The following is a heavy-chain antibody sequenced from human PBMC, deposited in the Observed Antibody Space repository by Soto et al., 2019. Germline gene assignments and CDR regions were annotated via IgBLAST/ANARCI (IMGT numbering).Heavy chain of an antibody. V-gene: IGHV6-1*01. CDR1: GDSVSNDDAA. CDR3: ARGIRGRLASFDY. CDR2: TYYRSKWYY. J-gene: IGHJ4*02. Sequence: PSQTLSLTCAISGDSVSNDDAAWNCIRQSPSRGLEWLGRTYYRSKWYYDYAPSVSSRITISPDTSKNQFSLHLNSVTPEDTAIYYCARGIRGRLASFDYWGLGTLVTVSS. D-gene: IGHD3-16*01.